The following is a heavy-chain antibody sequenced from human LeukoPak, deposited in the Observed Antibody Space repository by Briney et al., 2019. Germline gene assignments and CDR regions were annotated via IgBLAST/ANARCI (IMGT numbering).Heavy chain of an antibody. CDR2: ISAYNGNT. D-gene: IGHD6-19*01. CDR3: ARRMDSSGWGDY. J-gene: IGHJ4*02. Sequence: ASVKVSCKASGYTFTSYGISWVRQAPGQGLEWMGWISAYNGNTNYAQKFQGRVTMTRDTSISTAYMELSRLRSDDTAVYYCARRMDSSGWGDYWGQGTLVTVSS. V-gene: IGHV1-18*01. CDR1: GYTFTSYG.